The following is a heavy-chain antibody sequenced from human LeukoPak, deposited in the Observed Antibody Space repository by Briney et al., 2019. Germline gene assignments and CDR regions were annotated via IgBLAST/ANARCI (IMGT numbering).Heavy chain of an antibody. Sequence: TASETLSLTCTVSGGSISSYYWSWIRQPPGKGLEWIGYIYYSGSTNYNPSLKSRVTISVDTSKNQFSLKLSSVTAADTAVYYCARHLLSHSSGYYENYFDYWGQGTLVTVSS. J-gene: IGHJ4*02. CDR3: ARHLLSHSSGYYENYFDY. CDR2: IYYSGST. V-gene: IGHV4-59*08. CDR1: GGSISSYY. D-gene: IGHD3-22*01.